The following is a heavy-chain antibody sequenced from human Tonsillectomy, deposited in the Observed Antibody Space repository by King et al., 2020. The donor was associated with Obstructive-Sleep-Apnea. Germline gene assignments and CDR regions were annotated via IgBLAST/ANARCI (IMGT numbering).Heavy chain of an antibody. CDR1: GGSLSSGGYS. CDR3: ARGLDYFDSTEAFDI. V-gene: IGHV4-30-2*01. J-gene: IGHJ3*02. CDR2: IYHSGST. D-gene: IGHD3-22*01. Sequence: LQLQESGSGLVKPSQTLSLTCAVSGGSLSSGGYSWSWIRQPPGKGLEWIGYIYHSGSTYYNPSLKSRVTISVDRSKNQFSLRLSSVTAADTAIYYCARGLDYFDSTEAFDIWGQGTMVTVAS.